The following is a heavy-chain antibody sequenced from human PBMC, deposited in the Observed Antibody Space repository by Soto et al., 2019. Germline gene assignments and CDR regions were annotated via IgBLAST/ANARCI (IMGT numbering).Heavy chain of an antibody. Sequence: SETLSLTCTVFDGSISSCYWSWIRQPPGKELEWIGYTYYSGSANYNPSLKSRVTISVDTSKSQFSLRLSSVTAADTAVYYCARDRVGGAHYYYYGVDVWGQGTTVTVSS. D-gene: IGHD3-16*01. CDR2: TYYSGSA. V-gene: IGHV4-59*01. J-gene: IGHJ6*02. CDR1: DGSISSCY. CDR3: ARDRVGGAHYYYYGVDV.